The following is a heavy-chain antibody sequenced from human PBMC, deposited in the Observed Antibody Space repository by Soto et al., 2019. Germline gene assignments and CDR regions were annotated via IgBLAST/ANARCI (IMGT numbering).Heavy chain of an antibody. D-gene: IGHD3-10*01. CDR1: GGSATSDY. CDR3: VRDLNGSGDY. CDR2: IFHSLGA. Sequence: PSETLSLTCTVSGGSATSDYWSWIRQPPGKGLEWLGYIFHSLGAKYNPSLGSRGTISLDTSKNQLSLSLRSVTAADTAIYFCVRDLNGSGDYWGQGTLVTVSS. V-gene: IGHV4-59*02. J-gene: IGHJ4*02.